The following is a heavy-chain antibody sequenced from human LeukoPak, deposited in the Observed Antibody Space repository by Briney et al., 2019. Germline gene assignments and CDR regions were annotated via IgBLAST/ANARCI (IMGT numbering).Heavy chain of an antibody. D-gene: IGHD3-10*01. Sequence: PSETLSLTCTVSGGSISSYYWSWIRQPPGKGLEWIGYIYYSGSTYYNPSLKSRVTISVDTSKNQFSLKLSSVTAADTAVYYCARAYGSAYYYYMDVWGKGTTVTISS. J-gene: IGHJ6*03. CDR1: GGSISSYY. V-gene: IGHV4-59*04. CDR2: IYYSGST. CDR3: ARAYGSAYYYYMDV.